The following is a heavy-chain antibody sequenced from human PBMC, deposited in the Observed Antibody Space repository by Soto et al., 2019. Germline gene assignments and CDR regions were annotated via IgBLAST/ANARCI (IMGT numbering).Heavy chain of an antibody. D-gene: IGHD1-26*01. CDR3: ARDRRELQGYYGMDV. CDR2: IYYSGST. Sequence: SETLSLTCTVSGGSVSSGSYYWSWIRQPPGKGLEWIGYIYYSGSTNYNPSLKSRVTISVDTSKNQFSLKLSSVTAADTAVYYCARDRRELQGYYGMDVWGPATTVTVSS. V-gene: IGHV4-61*01. CDR1: GGSVSSGSYY. J-gene: IGHJ6*02.